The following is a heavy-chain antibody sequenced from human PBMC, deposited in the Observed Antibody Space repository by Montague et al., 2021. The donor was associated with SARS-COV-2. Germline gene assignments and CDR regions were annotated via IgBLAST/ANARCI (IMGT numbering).Heavy chain of an antibody. Sequence: SETLSLTCTVSGGSISSSNYYWGWIRQPPGKGLEWIGSIYYSGSTYYTPSLKSRVTISVDTSKNQFSLRLSFVTAADTAVYYCARHSGRDTIFGVVIIFDAFDIWGQGTMVTVSS. J-gene: IGHJ3*02. D-gene: IGHD3-3*01. CDR3: ARHSGRDTIFGVVIIFDAFDI. CDR1: GGSISSSNYY. CDR2: IYYSGST. V-gene: IGHV4-39*01.